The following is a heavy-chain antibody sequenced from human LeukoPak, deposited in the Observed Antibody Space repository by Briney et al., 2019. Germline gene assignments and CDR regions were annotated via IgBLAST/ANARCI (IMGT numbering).Heavy chain of an antibody. CDR3: ARGGCSGGSCYLNAFDI. Sequence: ASVKVSCKASGYTFTSYYMHWVRQAPGQGLEWMGIINPSGGSTSYAQKFQGRVTMTRDMSTSTVYMELSSLRSEDTAVYYCARGGCSGGSCYLNAFDIWGQGTMVTVSS. CDR2: INPSGGST. D-gene: IGHD2-15*01. J-gene: IGHJ3*02. CDR1: GYTFTSYY. V-gene: IGHV1-46*01.